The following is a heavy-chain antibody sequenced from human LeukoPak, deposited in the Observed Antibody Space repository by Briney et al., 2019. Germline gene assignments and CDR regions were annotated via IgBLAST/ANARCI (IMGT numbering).Heavy chain of an antibody. J-gene: IGHJ4*02. CDR3: EKAGGDCSGSTCPLGH. CDR1: GFFFNSNY. V-gene: IGHV3-66*02. Sequence: GGSLRLSCEGSGFFFNSNYMSWVRQAPGRGLEWVSHFYSAGSGGFRTYADSVKGRFAISRASYRNNIYLQLKRLTPEDTATSYCEKAGGDCSGSTCPLGHWGLGTLVTVSS. CDR2: FYSAGSGGFR. D-gene: IGHD2-15*01.